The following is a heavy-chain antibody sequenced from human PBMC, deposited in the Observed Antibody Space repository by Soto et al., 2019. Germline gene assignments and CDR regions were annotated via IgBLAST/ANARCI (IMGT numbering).Heavy chain of an antibody. D-gene: IGHD5-12*01. J-gene: IGHJ4*02. V-gene: IGHV3-21*06. Sequence: EEQLVESGGVLVKPGWSLRLSCAASGFTFSTSIMNWVRQAPGTGLEWVSSITSSSSHMFYADSVKGRFTISRDNARNSLYLQMNSLRAEDTAIYYCTTALGRVPTITWGQGTLVTVSS. CDR2: ITSSSSHM. CDR3: TTALGRVPTIT. CDR1: GFTFSTSI.